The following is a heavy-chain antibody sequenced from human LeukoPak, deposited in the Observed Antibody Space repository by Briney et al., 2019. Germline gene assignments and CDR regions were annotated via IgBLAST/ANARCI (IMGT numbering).Heavy chain of an antibody. CDR2: ISSSSSYI. CDR3: ARDKGNYYGSGSSGAFDI. V-gene: IGHV3-21*01. J-gene: IGHJ3*02. D-gene: IGHD3-10*01. Sequence: GGSLRLSCAASGFTFSSYAMSWVRQAPGKGLEWVSSISSSSSYIYYADSVKGRFTISRDNAKNSLYLQMNSLRAEDTAVYYCARDKGNYYGSGSSGAFDIWGQGTMVTVSS. CDR1: GFTFSSYA.